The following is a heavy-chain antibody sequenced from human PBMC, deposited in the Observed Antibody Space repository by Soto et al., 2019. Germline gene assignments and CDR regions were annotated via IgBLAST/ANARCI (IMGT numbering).Heavy chain of an antibody. Sequence: SETLSLTCTVSGGSISSGGYYWSWIRQHPGKGLEWIGYIYYSGSTYYNPSLKSRVTISVDTSKNQFSLKLSSVTAADTAVYYCASSYRGLDYYYYYMDVWGKGTTVTVSS. D-gene: IGHD1-26*01. CDR1: GGSISSGGYY. J-gene: IGHJ6*03. CDR3: ASSYRGLDYYYYYMDV. V-gene: IGHV4-31*03. CDR2: IYYSGST.